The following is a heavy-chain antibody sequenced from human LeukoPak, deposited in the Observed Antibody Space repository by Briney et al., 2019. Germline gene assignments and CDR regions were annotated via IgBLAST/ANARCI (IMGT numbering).Heavy chain of an antibody. V-gene: IGHV4-34*01. J-gene: IGHJ4*02. CDR1: GGSFSGYY. Sequence: SETLSLTCTVSGGSFSGYYWSWIRQPPGKGLEWIGEINHSGSTNYNPSLKSRVTISVDTSKNQFSLKLSSVTAADTAVYYCARRIAVAGTSFDYWGQGTLVTVSS. CDR2: INHSGST. CDR3: ARRIAVAGTSFDY. D-gene: IGHD6-19*01.